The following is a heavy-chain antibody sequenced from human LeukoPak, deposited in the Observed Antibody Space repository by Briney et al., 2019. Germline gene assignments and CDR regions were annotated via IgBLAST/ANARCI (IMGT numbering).Heavy chain of an antibody. J-gene: IGHJ5*02. D-gene: IGHD2-21*02. V-gene: IGHV4-31*03. CDR1: GGSISSGGYY. CDR3: ARAGYCGGDCYLNWFDP. Sequence: SRTLSLTCTVSGGSISSGGYYWSWIRQHPGKGLEWIGYIYYSGSTYYNLSLKSRVTISVDTSKNQFSLKLSSVTAADTAVYYCARAGYCGGDCYLNWFDPWGQGTLVTVSS. CDR2: IYYSGST.